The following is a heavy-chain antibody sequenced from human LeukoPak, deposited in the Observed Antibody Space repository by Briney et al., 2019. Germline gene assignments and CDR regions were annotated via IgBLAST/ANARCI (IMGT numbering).Heavy chain of an antibody. J-gene: IGHJ4*02. CDR1: GFTFSSYA. CDR3: AKHSSGYLRPDY. Sequence: GGSLRLSCAASGFTFSSYAMSWVRQAPGKGLEWVSAISGSGGSTYHADSVKGRFTISRDNSKNTLYLQMNSLRAEDTAVYYCAKHSSGYLRPDYWGQGTLVTVSS. D-gene: IGHD3-22*01. V-gene: IGHV3-23*01. CDR2: ISGSGGST.